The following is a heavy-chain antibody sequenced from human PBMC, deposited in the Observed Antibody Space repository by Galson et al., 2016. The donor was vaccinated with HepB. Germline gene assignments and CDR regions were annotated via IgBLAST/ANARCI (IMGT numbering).Heavy chain of an antibody. Sequence: SLRLSCAASGFAFSSHWMHWVRQDLGKGLVWVSRINSDGTISNYADSVKGRFTISRDNAKNTLYLQMNSLRAEDTAVYFCVRDHSVVPTTAYNWFDPWGRAALGTVSS. J-gene: IGHJ5*02. V-gene: IGHV3-74*01. CDR1: GFAFSSHW. CDR3: VRDHSVVPTTAYNWFDP. D-gene: IGHD4-23*01. CDR2: INSDGTIS.